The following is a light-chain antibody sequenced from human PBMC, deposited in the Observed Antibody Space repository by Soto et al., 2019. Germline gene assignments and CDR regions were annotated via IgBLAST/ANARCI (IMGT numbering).Light chain of an antibody. CDR3: QQYYAIPRT. CDR2: GAS. J-gene: IGKJ1*01. CDR1: QSVSSN. V-gene: IGKV3-15*01. Sequence: EIVMTQSPATLSVSPGERATLSCRASQSVSSNLAWYQQKPGQAPRLLIYGASTRATGIPARFSGSGSGTEFTLTISGLQAGDLAVYYCQQYYAIPRTFGQGTKVEL.